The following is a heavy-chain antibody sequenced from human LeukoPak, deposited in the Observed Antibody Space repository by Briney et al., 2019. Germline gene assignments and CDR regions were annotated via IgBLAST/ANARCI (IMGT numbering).Heavy chain of an antibody. CDR1: GFTFSDYY. Sequence: GGSLRLSCAASGFTFSDYYMSWIRQAPGKGLEWVSYISSSGSYTNYADSVKGRFTISRDNSKNSLYLQMNSLRAEDTAVYYCASPAAGSNFDCWGQGTLVTVSS. CDR2: ISSSGSYT. D-gene: IGHD6-13*01. J-gene: IGHJ4*02. V-gene: IGHV3-11*03. CDR3: ASPAAGSNFDC.